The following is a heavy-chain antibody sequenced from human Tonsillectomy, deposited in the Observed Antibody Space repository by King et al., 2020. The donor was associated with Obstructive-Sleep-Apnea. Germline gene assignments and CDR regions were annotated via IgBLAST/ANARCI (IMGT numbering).Heavy chain of an antibody. CDR3: ARGPYYYDSSGYSHMPYYYYGMDV. CDR2: IGTAGDT. J-gene: IGHJ6*02. D-gene: IGHD3-22*01. CDR1: GFTFSSYD. Sequence: VQLVESGGGLVQPGGSLRLSCAASGFTFSSYDMHWVRQATGNGLEWVSAIGTAGDTYYPGSVKGRFTISRENAKNSLYLQMNSLRAGDTAVYYCARGPYYYDSSGYSHMPYYYYGMDVWGQGTTVTVSS. V-gene: IGHV3-13*04.